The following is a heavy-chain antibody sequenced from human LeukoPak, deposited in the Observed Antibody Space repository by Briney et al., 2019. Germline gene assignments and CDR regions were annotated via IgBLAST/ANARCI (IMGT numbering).Heavy chain of an antibody. V-gene: IGHV3-11*01. CDR1: GFRFDDYY. CDR3: ARHMVLSPCDY. CDR2: ISATGGMM. J-gene: IGHJ4*02. Sequence: PGGSLRLSCSASGFRFDDYYLSWIRQAPGKGLEWISFISATGGMMGHADSVKGRFTISRDNAKNSVYPEMNNLRADDTAVYHCARHMVLSPCDYWGPGTVVTVSS. D-gene: IGHD4/OR15-4a*01.